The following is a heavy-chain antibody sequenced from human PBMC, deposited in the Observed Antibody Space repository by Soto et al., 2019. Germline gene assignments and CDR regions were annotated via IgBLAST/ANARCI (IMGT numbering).Heavy chain of an antibody. Sequence: SETLSLTCAVYGGSFSGYYWSWIRQPPGKGLEWIGEINHSGSTNYNPSLKSRVTISVDTSKNQFSLKLSSVTAADTAVYYCARGIAAAGENNWFDPWGQGTLVTVSS. D-gene: IGHD6-13*01. CDR3: ARGIAAAGENNWFDP. CDR1: GGSFSGYY. J-gene: IGHJ5*02. CDR2: INHSGST. V-gene: IGHV4-34*01.